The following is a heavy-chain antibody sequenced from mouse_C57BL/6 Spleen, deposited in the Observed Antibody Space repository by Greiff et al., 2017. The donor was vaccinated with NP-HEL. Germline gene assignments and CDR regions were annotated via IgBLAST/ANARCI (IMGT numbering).Heavy chain of an antibody. J-gene: IGHJ1*03. Sequence: EVKLVESGGGLVQPGGSLSLSCAASGFTFTEYYMTWVRQPPGKALEWLGFIRNKVKGYTTEYSASVKGRFTISRDNSQSILYLQMNALRAEDSATYYCAREYEGLYWYFDVWGTGTTVTVSS. CDR1: GFTFTEYY. V-gene: IGHV7-3*01. CDR3: AREYEGLYWYFDV. CDR2: IRNKVKGYTT. D-gene: IGHD2-14*01.